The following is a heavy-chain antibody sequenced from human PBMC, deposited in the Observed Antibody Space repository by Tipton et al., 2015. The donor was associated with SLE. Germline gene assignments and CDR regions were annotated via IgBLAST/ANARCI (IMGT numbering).Heavy chain of an antibody. CDR2: IYTSGST. CDR3: ARDYMGYFDY. V-gene: IGHV4-61*02. Sequence: TLSLTCTVSGYSISSGYYWGWIRQPAGKGLEWIGRIYTSGSTNYNPSLKSRVTMSVDTSKNQFSLKLSSVTAADTAVYYCARDYMGYFDYWGQGTLVTVSS. J-gene: IGHJ4*02. D-gene: IGHD4-11*01. CDR1: GYSISSGYY.